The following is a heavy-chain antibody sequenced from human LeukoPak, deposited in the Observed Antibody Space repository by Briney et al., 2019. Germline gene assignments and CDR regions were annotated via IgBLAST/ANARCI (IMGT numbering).Heavy chain of an antibody. J-gene: IGHJ4*02. CDR3: ARGISRDGYNMDY. CDR2: ISAYNGNT. V-gene: IGHV1-18*01. Sequence: ASVKVSCKASGYTFTSYGISWVRQAPGQGLEWMGWISAYNGNTNYAQKFQGRVTITADKSTSTAYMELSSLRSEDTAVYYCARGISRDGYNMDYWGQGTLVTVSS. D-gene: IGHD5-24*01. CDR1: GYTFTSYG.